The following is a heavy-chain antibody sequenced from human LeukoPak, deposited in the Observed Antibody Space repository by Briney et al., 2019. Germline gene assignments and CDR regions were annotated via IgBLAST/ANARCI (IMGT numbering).Heavy chain of an antibody. D-gene: IGHD6-13*01. J-gene: IGHJ5*02. CDR1: GYTFTGYY. Sequence: ASVKASCKASGYTFTGYYMHWVRQAPGQGLEWMGWINPNSGGTNYAQKFQGRVTMTRDTSISTAYMKLSRLRSDDTAVYYCARDRAAAGPYNWFDPWGQGTLVTVSS. CDR3: ARDRAAAGPYNWFDP. V-gene: IGHV1-2*02. CDR2: INPNSGGT.